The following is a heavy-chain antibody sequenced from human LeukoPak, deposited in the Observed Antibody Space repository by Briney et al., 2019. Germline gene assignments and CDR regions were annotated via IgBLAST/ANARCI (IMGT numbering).Heavy chain of an antibody. Sequence: ASVKVSCKVDGDTLSELSVHRVRQVGGKGVEGRGGFDPEEIETLYEQRVHGRVTITEDTPTDTVYIALNSLRSHDPAFYSCATTTAPAAIERGERTFEICRQGTIVIVSS. V-gene: IGHV1-24*01. D-gene: IGHD2-2*02. CDR1: GDTLSELS. CDR2: FDPEEIET. J-gene: IGHJ3*02. CDR3: ATTTAPAAIERGERTFEI.